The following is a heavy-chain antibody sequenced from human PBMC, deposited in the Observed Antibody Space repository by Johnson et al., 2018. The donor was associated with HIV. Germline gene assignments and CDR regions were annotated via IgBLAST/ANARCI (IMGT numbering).Heavy chain of an antibody. CDR2: ISYDGSNE. J-gene: IGHJ3*02. CDR1: GFTFSNYG. V-gene: IGHV3-30*03. Sequence: VQLVESGGGVVQPGRSLRLSCAASGFTFSNYGMHWVRQAPGKGLEWVAVISYDGSNEYYAEFVKGRFTISRDNSKNMLYLQMNSLRAGDTAVYYCARHKGQQYDTFDIWGQGTMVTVSS. D-gene: IGHD6-13*01. CDR3: ARHKGQQYDTFDI.